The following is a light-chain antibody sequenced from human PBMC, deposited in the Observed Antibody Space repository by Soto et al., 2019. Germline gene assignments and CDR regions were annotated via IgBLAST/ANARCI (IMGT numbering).Light chain of an antibody. J-gene: IGKJ1*01. Sequence: MTQSPSTLSASVGDRVTMTCRASQSISNNYLAWYQQKPGQAPRLLIYGASTRAPGFPARFSGSGSGTDFTLTISSLQSEDFAVYYCQQYNNWPWTFGQGTKVDIK. CDR2: GAS. V-gene: IGKV3-15*01. CDR3: QQYNNWPWT. CDR1: QSISNN.